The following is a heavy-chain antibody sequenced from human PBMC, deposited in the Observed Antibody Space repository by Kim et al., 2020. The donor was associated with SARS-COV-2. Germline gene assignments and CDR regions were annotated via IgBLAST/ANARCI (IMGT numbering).Heavy chain of an antibody. J-gene: IGHJ4*02. CDR1: GDTFTSYA. CDR2: IIAIFGTA. D-gene: IGHD1-26*01. CDR3: ASSPVVPYCGSYTMGY. Sequence: SVKVSCKASGDTFTSYAISWVRQAPGQGLEWMGGIIAIFGTANYSQKFQGRVTITADESTSTAYMELSSLRSEDTAVYYCASSPVVPYCGSYTMGYWGQRDPVTASS. V-gene: IGHV1-69*13.